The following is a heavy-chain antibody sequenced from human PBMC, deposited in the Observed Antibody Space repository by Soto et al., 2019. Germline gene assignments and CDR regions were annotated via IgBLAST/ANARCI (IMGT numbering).Heavy chain of an antibody. CDR1: GFTFDHYA. CDR3: ARDSEQVRPVAILRASFDI. Sequence: EGQLVESGGGLVQPGRSLRLSCVASGFTFDHYAMHWVRQAPGKGLEWVAGITWNSGSKDYGNSVKGRFSISRDNAQNSLHLHMNSLGPADTAFYYCARDSEQVRPVAILRASFDIWGQGTLVTVSS. D-gene: IGHD2-2*01. V-gene: IGHV3-9*01. J-gene: IGHJ3*02. CDR2: ITWNSGSK.